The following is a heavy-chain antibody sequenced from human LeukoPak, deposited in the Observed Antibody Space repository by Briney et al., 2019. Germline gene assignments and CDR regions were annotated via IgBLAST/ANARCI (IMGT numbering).Heavy chain of an antibody. CDR3: ARAAPRFGATSQY. CDR1: GYTFSAYY. Sequence: ASVKVSCKASGYTFSAYYIHWVRQAPGQGLEWMGWINPNSGDTNCAQKFQGRVTMTRDTSISTVYMELSSLRPDDTAVFYCARAAPRFGATSQYWGQGSLVTVSS. J-gene: IGHJ4*02. CDR2: INPNSGDT. V-gene: IGHV1-2*02. D-gene: IGHD1-26*01.